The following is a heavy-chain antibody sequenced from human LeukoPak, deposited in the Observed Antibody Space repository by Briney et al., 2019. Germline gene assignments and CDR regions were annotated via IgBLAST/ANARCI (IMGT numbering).Heavy chain of an antibody. CDR3: AREDHSNYNY. J-gene: IGHJ4*02. CDR2: IKQDGGEK. D-gene: IGHD4-11*01. V-gene: IGHV3-7*01. CDR1: GFPFGGYW. Sequence: GGSLRLSGAVSGFPFGGYWMSWVRQAPGKRLEGVANIKQDGGEKFYVDSVKGRFTISRDNAKNSLYLQMNSLRAEDTAVYYCAREDHSNYNYWGQGTLVIVSS.